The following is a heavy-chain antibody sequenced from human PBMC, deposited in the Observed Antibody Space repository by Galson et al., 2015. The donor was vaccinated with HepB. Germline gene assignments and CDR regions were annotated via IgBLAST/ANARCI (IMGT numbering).Heavy chain of an antibody. V-gene: IGHV3-30*18. Sequence: SLRLSCAASGFTFSNYGVHWVRQAPGKGLEWVAVIAFDGSNKDYADSVKGRFTISRDNSKNTLYLQMNSLRVEDTAVYYCAKGGLLWGEYFYGLDVWGQGTTVTVSS. J-gene: IGHJ6*02. CDR3: AKGGLLWGEYFYGLDV. CDR2: IAFDGSNK. CDR1: GFTFSNYG. D-gene: IGHD4-23*01.